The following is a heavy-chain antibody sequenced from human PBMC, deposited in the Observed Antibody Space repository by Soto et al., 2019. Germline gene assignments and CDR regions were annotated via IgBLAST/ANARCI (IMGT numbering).Heavy chain of an antibody. CDR1: GFTFSSYD. D-gene: IGHD6-19*01. J-gene: IGHJ5*02. CDR2: IGTAGDT. CDR3: ARQGSSGWYLIS. Sequence: PGGSLRLSCAASGFTFSSYDMHWVRQATGKGLEWVSAIGTAGDTYYPGSVKGRFTISRENAKNSLYLQMNSLRAGDTAVYYCARQGSSGWYLISWGQGTLVTVSS. V-gene: IGHV3-13*01.